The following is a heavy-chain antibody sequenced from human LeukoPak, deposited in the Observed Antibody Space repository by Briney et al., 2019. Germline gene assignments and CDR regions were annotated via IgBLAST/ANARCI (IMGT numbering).Heavy chain of an antibody. V-gene: IGHV3-66*01. D-gene: IGHD3-22*01. CDR1: GFTVSSNY. CDR2: IYSGGST. J-gene: IGHJ5*02. CDR3: ARRGYSYYDSSGYHT. Sequence: QPGGSLRLSCAASGFTVSSNYMSWVRQAPGKGLEWVSVIYSGGSTYYADSVKGRFTISRDNSKNTLYLQMNSLRAEDTAVYYCARRGYSYYDSSGYHTWGQGTLVTVSS.